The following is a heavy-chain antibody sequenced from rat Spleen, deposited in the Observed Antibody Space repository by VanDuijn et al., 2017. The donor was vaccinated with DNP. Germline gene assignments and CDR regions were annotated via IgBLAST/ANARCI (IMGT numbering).Heavy chain of an antibody. CDR2: ITYDGSST. Sequence: EVQLVESGGGLVQSGRSLKLSCAASGFTFSDHNMAWVRQAPKKGLEWVATITYDGSSTYYPDSVKGRFTISRDNAKSSLYLQMDSLRSEDTATYYCTTDLAYWGQGTLVTVSS. CDR3: TTDLAY. V-gene: IGHV5-7*01. J-gene: IGHJ3*01. CDR1: GFTFSDHN.